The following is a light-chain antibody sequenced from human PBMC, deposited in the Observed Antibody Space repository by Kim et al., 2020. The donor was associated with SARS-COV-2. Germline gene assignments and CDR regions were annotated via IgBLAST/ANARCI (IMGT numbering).Light chain of an antibody. J-gene: IGLJ3*02. CDR1: SSDVGAYNY. Sequence: GQSVAISCTGTSSDVGAYNYVSWNQQHPGKAPKLLIFDDSRLAAGVPDRISGSKSVNTASLTISGLQAEDEADYYCSSYAGSYSWVFGGGTQLTVL. CDR2: DDS. CDR3: SSYAGSYSWV. V-gene: IGLV2-11*01.